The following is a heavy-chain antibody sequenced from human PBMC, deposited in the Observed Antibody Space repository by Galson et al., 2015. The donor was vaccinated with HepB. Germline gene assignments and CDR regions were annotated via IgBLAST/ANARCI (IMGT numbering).Heavy chain of an antibody. J-gene: IGHJ4*02. Sequence: SLRLSCAASGFSFSTYWMSWVRQAPGKGLECVAHIKHDGSDKHHVDSVKGRFTISRDNAKNSLYLHMNSLGAEDTAVYYCARKGSPYGDYPRPFDCWGQGTLVTVSS. V-gene: IGHV3-7*03. CDR1: GFSFSTYW. CDR2: IKHDGSDK. D-gene: IGHD4-17*01. CDR3: ARKGSPYGDYPRPFDC.